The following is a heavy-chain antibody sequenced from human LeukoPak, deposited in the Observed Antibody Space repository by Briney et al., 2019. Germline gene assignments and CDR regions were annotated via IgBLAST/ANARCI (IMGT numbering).Heavy chain of an antibody. D-gene: IGHD3-22*01. V-gene: IGHV1-18*01. CDR1: GYTFTSYG. CDR2: ISAYNGNT. Sequence: GASVKVSCKPSGYTFTSYGISWVRQAPGQGLEWMGWISAYNGNTNYAQKLQGRVTVTTDTSTSTAYMELRSLRSDDTAVYDCARDVGPYYYDSSGYYGYWGQGTLVTVSS. CDR3: ARDVGPYYYDSSGYYGY. J-gene: IGHJ4*02.